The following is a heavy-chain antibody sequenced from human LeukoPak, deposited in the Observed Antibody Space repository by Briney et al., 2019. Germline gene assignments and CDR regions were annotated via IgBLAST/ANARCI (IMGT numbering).Heavy chain of an antibody. Sequence: SETLSLTCTVSGGSISSYYWSWIRQPAGEGLEWIGCIYTSGSTNYNPSLKSRVTMSVDTSKNQFSLKLSSVTAADTAVYYCAREDYYGSGSYFSYFDYWGQGTLVTVSS. V-gene: IGHV4-4*07. CDR3: AREDYYGSGSYFSYFDY. CDR1: GGSISSYY. J-gene: IGHJ4*02. D-gene: IGHD3-10*01. CDR2: IYTSGST.